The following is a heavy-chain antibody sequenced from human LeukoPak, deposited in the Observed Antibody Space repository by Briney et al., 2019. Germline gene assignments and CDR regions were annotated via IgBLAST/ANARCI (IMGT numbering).Heavy chain of an antibody. V-gene: IGHV4-59*01. Sequence: PSETLSLTCTVSGGSISSYYWSWIRQPPGKGLEWIGYIYYSGSTNYNPSLKSRVAISVDTSKNQFSLKLSSVTAADTAVYYCAREDSGYDSYFDYWGQGTLVTVSS. D-gene: IGHD5-12*01. CDR1: GGSISSYY. CDR3: AREDSGYDSYFDY. J-gene: IGHJ4*02. CDR2: IYYSGST.